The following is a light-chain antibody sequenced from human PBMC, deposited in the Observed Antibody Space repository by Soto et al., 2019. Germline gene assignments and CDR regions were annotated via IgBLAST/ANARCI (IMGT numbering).Light chain of an antibody. Sequence: EIVLTQSPVTLSLSPGDRATLSCRASQSVSRSYLGWYQQKPGQAPRLLMYGASIRAAGVPDRLSGSGSGTEFTLTISRLEPEDFTVYYCHHYETFGQGTKVDIK. CDR2: GAS. V-gene: IGKV3-20*01. CDR3: HHYET. CDR1: QSVSRSY. J-gene: IGKJ1*01.